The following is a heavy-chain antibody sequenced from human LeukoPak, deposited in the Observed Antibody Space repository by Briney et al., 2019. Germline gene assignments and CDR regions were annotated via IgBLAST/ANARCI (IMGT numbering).Heavy chain of an antibody. V-gene: IGHV4-59*08. Sequence: SETLSLTCSVSGGSVSSYYWSWIRQSPGKGLEWIGYIHNSGRTNYNPSLKSRVTGFVDTSKNQVSLRLSSVTAADTAVYYCARHGTISSGSYFDYWGQGALVTVSS. J-gene: IGHJ4*02. D-gene: IGHD1-26*01. CDR3: ARHGTISSGSYFDY. CDR1: GGSVSSYY. CDR2: IHNSGRT.